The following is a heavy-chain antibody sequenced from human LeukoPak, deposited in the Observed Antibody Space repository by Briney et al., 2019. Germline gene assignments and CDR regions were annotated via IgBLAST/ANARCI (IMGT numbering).Heavy chain of an antibody. Sequence: GESLRLSCAASGFAFSSYAMNWVRQAPGKGLQWVSAISGSGGSTYYADSVKGRFTISRDNSKNTLYLQMNSLRAEDTAVYYCAKQSPTTVTIAWFDPWGQGTLVTVSS. J-gene: IGHJ5*02. D-gene: IGHD4-17*01. V-gene: IGHV3-23*01. CDR1: GFAFSSYA. CDR2: ISGSGGST. CDR3: AKQSPTTVTIAWFDP.